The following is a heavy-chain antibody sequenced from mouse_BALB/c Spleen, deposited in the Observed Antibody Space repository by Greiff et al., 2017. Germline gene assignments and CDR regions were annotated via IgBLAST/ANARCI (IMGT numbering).Heavy chain of an antibody. J-gene: IGHJ4*01. V-gene: IGHV1-20*02. CDR1: GYSFTGYF. CDR2: INPYNGDT. Sequence: EVQRVESGPELVKPGASVKISCKASGYSFTGYFMNWVMQSHGKSLEWIGRINPYNGDTFYNQKFKGKATLTVDKSSSTAHMELRSLASEDSAVYYCARGNRYGPMDYWGQGTSVTVSS. D-gene: IGHD2-14*01. CDR3: ARGNRYGPMDY.